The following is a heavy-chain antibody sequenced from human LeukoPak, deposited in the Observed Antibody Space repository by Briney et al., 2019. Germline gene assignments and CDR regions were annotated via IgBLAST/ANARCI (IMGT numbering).Heavy chain of an antibody. CDR2: INPNSGGT. J-gene: IGHJ5*02. CDR1: GYTFTGYY. D-gene: IGHD4-17*01. CDR3: ARRRRTTVNWFDP. Sequence: ASVKVSCKASGYTFTGYYMHWVRQAPGQGLEWMGWINPNSGGTNYAQKFQGRVTMTRDTSISTAYMELSRLRSDDTAVYYCARRRRTTVNWFDPWGQGTLVTVSS. V-gene: IGHV1-2*02.